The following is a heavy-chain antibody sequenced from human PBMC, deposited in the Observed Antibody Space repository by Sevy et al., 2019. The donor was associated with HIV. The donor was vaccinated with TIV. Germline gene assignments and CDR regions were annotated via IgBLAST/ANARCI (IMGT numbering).Heavy chain of an antibody. V-gene: IGHV4-4*02. J-gene: IGHJ4*02. D-gene: IGHD6-13*01. Sequence: SETLSLTCGVSGGSISSSNWWSWVRQPPGKGLEWIGEIYHSGSTNYNPSLKSRVTISIDKSKNQFSLKLSSVTAADTAMYYCARAGYSSSWVHFWGQGTLVTVSS. CDR2: IYHSGST. CDR1: GGSISSSNW. CDR3: ARAGYSSSWVHF.